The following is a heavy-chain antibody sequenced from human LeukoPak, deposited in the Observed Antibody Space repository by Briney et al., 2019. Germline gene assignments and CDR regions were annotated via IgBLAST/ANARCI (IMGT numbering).Heavy chain of an antibody. J-gene: IGHJ3*02. CDR1: GGSISSSSYY. D-gene: IGHD1-26*01. CDR3: ARESVYSGRYYAFDI. V-gene: IGHV4-39*07. Sequence: PSETLSLTCTVSGGSISSSSYYWGWIRQPPGKGLEWIGSIYYSGSTYYNPSLKSRVTISVDMSKNQFSLKLSSVTAADTAVYYCARESVYSGRYYAFDIWGQGTMVTVSS. CDR2: IYYSGST.